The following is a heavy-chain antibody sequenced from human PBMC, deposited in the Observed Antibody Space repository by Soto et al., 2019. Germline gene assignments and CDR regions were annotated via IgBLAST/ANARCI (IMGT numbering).Heavy chain of an antibody. CDR1: GNTFTYRY. J-gene: IGHJ4*02. V-gene: IGHV1-45*02. CDR3: AGGGAGSGPFTWELPDH. D-gene: IGHD1-26*01. CDR2: ITPFSGDV. Sequence: GASVKVSGKALGNTFTYRYLHWVRQAPGQALEWMGWITPFSGDVHYAQKFQERVTITRDRSINTAYMQMSSQRSEDTAMYFCAGGGAGSGPFTWELPDHWGQGTLVTVSS.